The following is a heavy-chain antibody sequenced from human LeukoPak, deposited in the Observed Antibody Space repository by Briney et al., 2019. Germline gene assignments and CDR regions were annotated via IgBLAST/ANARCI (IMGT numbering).Heavy chain of an antibody. CDR3: ARGVSRDYDILTGYAHFDY. V-gene: IGHV1-2*02. J-gene: IGHJ4*02. CDR2: INPNSGGT. D-gene: IGHD3-9*01. Sequence: GASVKVSCKASGYTFTGYYMHWVRQAPGQGLEWMGWINPNSGGTNYAQKFQGRVTMTRDTSISTAYMELGRLRSDDTAVYYCARGVSRDYDILTGYAHFDYWGQGTLVTVSS. CDR1: GYTFTGYY.